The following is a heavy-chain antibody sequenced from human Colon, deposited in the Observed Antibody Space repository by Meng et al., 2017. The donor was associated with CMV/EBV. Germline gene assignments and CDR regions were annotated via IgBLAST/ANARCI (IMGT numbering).Heavy chain of an antibody. V-gene: IGHV3-7*01. CDR2: IKKDGSEK. CDR3: MTPTGSSDY. D-gene: IGHD6-6*01. CDR1: GFNFSNHW. Sequence: LRLSCAASGFNFSNHWMNWVRQAPGRGLEWLANIKKDGSEKNYGDSVKGRSTISRDNAQNSVYLQMNNLRAEDTAMYYCMTPTGSSDYWGQGTLVTVSS. J-gene: IGHJ4*02.